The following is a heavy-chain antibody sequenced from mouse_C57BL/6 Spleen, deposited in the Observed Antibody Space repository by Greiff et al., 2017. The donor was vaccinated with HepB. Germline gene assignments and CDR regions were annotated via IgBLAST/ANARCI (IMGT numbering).Heavy chain of an antibody. Sequence: QVQLQQSGPGLVQPSQSLSITCTVSGFSFTSYGVHWVRQSPGKGLEWLGVIWRGGSTDYNAAFMSRLSITKDNSKSQVFFKMNSLQADDTAIYYSAKTYGSSYVYFDVWGTGTTVTVSS. CDR1: GFSFTSYG. CDR3: AKTYGSSYVYFDV. J-gene: IGHJ1*03. V-gene: IGHV2-5*01. CDR2: IWRGGST. D-gene: IGHD1-1*01.